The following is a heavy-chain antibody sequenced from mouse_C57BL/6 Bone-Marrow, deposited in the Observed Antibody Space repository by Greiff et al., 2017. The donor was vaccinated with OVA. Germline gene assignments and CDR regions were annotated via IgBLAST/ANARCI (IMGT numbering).Heavy chain of an antibody. J-gene: IGHJ4*01. CDR1: GYAFSSSW. CDR3: TSSFYAMDY. CDR2: IYPGDGDT. V-gene: IGHV1-82*01. Sequence: VQLVESGPELVKPGASVKISCKASGYAFSSSWMNWVKQRPGKGLEWIGRIYPGDGDTNYNGKFKGKATLTADKSSSTAYMQLSSLTSEDSAVYFCTSSFYAMDYWGQGTSVTVSS. D-gene: IGHD6-1*01.